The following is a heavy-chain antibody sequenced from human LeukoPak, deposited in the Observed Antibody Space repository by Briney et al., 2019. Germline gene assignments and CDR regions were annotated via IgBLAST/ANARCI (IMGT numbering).Heavy chain of an antibody. CDR1: GFTFSSYN. J-gene: IGHJ6*02. CDR2: ITSGGSYI. D-gene: IGHD2-15*01. Sequence: GGSLRLYGAGSGFTFSSYNMNWVGQGPGKGLEGVSSITSGGSYIYYPDSVKGRFTISRDNAKNSLYLQMNSLRAEDTAVYYCARETSYCSGGSCYYGMDVWGQGTTVTVSS. V-gene: IGHV3-21*01. CDR3: ARETSYCSGGSCYYGMDV.